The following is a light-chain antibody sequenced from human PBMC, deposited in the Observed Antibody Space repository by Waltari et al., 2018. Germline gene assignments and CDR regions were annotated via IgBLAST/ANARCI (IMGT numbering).Light chain of an antibody. Sequence: AIQMTQSPSSLSASVGDRIIITCRASQGIRNDLGWYQQKPGNAPKLLIYAASSLQRGVPSRFSGSGSGTDFTLSISSLQPEDFATYYCLQDYSYPRTFGQGTKVEI. CDR1: QGIRND. CDR2: AAS. V-gene: IGKV1-6*01. J-gene: IGKJ1*01. CDR3: LQDYSYPRT.